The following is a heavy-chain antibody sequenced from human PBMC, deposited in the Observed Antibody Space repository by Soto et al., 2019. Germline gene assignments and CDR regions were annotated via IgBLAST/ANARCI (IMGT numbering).Heavy chain of an antibody. J-gene: IGHJ4*02. D-gene: IGHD3-9*01. Sequence: EVQLLESGGGLVLPGGSLRLSCAGSGFTPTTTPLSWVRQPPGKGLEWVATVSGTASRTYYVDSVKGRFFISRDNSKKTVTLQMNNLTVDDTAVYYCANSLRYFDTWGQGPRVTVSS. CDR2: VSGTASRT. CDR1: GFTPTTTP. V-gene: IGHV3-23*01. CDR3: ANSLRYFDT.